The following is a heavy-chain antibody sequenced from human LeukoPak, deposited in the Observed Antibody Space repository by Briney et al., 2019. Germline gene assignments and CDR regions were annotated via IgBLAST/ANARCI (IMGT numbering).Heavy chain of an antibody. V-gene: IGHV3-11*01. CDR1: GFTFIDYY. D-gene: IGHD5-24*01. CDR2: ISSSGSTI. Sequence: GRSMRLSSAASGFTFIDYYMSWIRPAPGEGMEWVSYISSSGSTIYYADSVNGRLTLSRDTTNNSLYLQTTSLRANDTAVYYCARDSSSRWLQNYYFDYWGQGTLVTVSS. CDR3: ARDSSSRWLQNYYFDY. J-gene: IGHJ4*02.